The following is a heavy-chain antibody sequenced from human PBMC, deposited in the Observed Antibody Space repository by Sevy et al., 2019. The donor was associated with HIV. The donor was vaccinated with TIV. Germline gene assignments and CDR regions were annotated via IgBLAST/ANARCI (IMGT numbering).Heavy chain of an antibody. J-gene: IGHJ6*02. CDR1: GGTFSSYA. CDR2: IIPIFGTA. CDR3: ASIYCSGGSCYWSSYYYGMDV. Sequence: ASVKVSYKASGGTFSSYAISWVRQAPGQGLEWMGGIIPIFGTANYAQKFQGRVTITADESMSTAYMELSSLRSEDTAVYYCASIYCSGGSCYWSSYYYGMDVWGQGTTVTVSS. V-gene: IGHV1-69*13. D-gene: IGHD2-15*01.